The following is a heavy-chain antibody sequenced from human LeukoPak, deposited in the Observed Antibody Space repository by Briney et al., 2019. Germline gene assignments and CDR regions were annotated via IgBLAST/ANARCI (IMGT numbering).Heavy chain of an antibody. Sequence: GGCLRLSCAASGFTFSSYGMHWVRQAPGKGLEWVAVISYDGSNKYYADSVKGRFTISRDNSKNTLYLQMNSLRAEDTAVYYCAKDGGGSRLDYWGQGTLVTVSS. CDR3: AKDGGGSRLDY. J-gene: IGHJ4*02. CDR2: ISYDGSNK. D-gene: IGHD1-26*01. CDR1: GFTFSSYG. V-gene: IGHV3-30*18.